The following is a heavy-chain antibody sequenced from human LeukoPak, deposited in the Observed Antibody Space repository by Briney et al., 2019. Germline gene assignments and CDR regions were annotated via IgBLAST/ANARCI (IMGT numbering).Heavy chain of an antibody. V-gene: IGHV4-39*01. CDR3: ARHSRGYYDSTGYYYGSHAFDI. CDR1: GGSIISSTYY. CDR2: IYYSGTT. J-gene: IGHJ3*02. Sequence: SETLSLTCTVSGGSIISSTYYWGWIRQPPGKGLEWIGSIYYSGTTYYNPSLKSRVTISVDASRNQFSLKLSSVTAADTAVFHCARHSRGYYDSTGYYYGSHAFDIWGQGTMVTVSS. D-gene: IGHD3-22*01.